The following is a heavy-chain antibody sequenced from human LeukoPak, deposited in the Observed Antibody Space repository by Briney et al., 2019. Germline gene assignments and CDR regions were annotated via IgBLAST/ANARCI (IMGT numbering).Heavy chain of an antibody. Sequence: SETLSLTCTVSAGAITRTSYFWGWIRQSPGKGLEWIGSIYYSGTTYYNPSLKSRVTISVDTSKNVFSLHLNSVTAADTAVYYCASLGPYSSTWYGDYWGQGIQVTVSS. CDR2: IYYSGTT. V-gene: IGHV4-39*01. D-gene: IGHD6-13*01. CDR1: AGAITRTSYF. CDR3: ASLGPYSSTWYGDY. J-gene: IGHJ4*02.